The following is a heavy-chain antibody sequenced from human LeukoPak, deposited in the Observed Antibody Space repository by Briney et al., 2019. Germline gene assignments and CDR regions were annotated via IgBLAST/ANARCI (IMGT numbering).Heavy chain of an antibody. CDR1: GFTFSSYA. CDR2: ISYDGSNK. V-gene: IGHV3-30*04. J-gene: IGHJ1*01. Sequence: GGSLRLSCAASGFTFSSYAMHWGRQAPGKGLEWVAVISYDGSNKYYADSVKGRFTISRDNSKNTLYLQMNSLRAEDTAVYYCARDFRVAGPEYFQHWGQGTLVTVSS. D-gene: IGHD6-19*01. CDR3: ARDFRVAGPEYFQH.